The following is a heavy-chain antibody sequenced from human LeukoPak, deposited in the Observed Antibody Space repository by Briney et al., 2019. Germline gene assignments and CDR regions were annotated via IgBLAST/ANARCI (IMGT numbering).Heavy chain of an antibody. Sequence: KPSETLSLTCTVSGGSISSYYWSWIRQPPGQGLEWIGYIYNSGSTNYNPSLKSRVTISVDTSKNPCSLKLSSVTAADTAVYYCARVVLEWLPFAYYFDYWGQGTLVTVSS. CDR3: ARVVLEWLPFAYYFDY. D-gene: IGHD3-3*01. CDR2: IYNSGST. CDR1: GGSISSYY. J-gene: IGHJ4*02. V-gene: IGHV4-59*01.